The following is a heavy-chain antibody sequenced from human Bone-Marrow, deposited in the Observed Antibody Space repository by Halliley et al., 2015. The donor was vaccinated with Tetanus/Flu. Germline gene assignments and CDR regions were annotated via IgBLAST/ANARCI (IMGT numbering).Heavy chain of an antibody. J-gene: IGHJ6*02. CDR3: ARRQGIAVSDDNYYYGLDV. CDR1: GYSFSDYW. Sequence: QLVQSGAEVKKPGESLKISCKGSGYSFSDYWIGWVRQMPGQGLESMGIIFPGDSETRYGQSFQGQVTISADPSISTAYLQWSSLKASDGAIYFCARRQGIAVSDDNYYYGLDVWGQGTTVTV. CDR2: IFPGDSET. D-gene: IGHD6-19*01. V-gene: IGHV5-51*01.